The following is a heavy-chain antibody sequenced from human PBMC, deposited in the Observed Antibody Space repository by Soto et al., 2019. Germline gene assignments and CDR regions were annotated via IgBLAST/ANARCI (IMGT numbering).Heavy chain of an antibody. CDR3: AKEEVVVVTATYNWFDP. CDR1: GFTFSSYA. Sequence: GGSLRLSCAASGFTFSSYAMSWVRQAPGKGLEWVSAISGSGGSTYYADSVKGRFTISRDNSKNTLYLQTNSLRAEDTAVYYCAKEEVVVVTATYNWFDPWGQGTLVTVSS. J-gene: IGHJ5*02. D-gene: IGHD2-21*02. V-gene: IGHV3-23*01. CDR2: ISGSGGST.